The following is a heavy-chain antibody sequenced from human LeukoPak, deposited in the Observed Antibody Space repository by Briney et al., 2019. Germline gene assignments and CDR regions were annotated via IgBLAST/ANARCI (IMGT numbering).Heavy chain of an antibody. V-gene: IGHV4-34*01. CDR1: GGSFSGYY. CDR2: INHSGST. J-gene: IGHJ4*02. D-gene: IGHD1-26*01. Sequence: SETLSLTCAVYGGSFSGYYWSWIRQPPGKGLEWIGEINHSGSTNYNPSLKSRVTMSVDTSKNQFSLKLSSVTAADTAVYYCARGGAGVGATTDDFDYWGQGTLVTVSS. CDR3: ARGGAGVGATTDDFDY.